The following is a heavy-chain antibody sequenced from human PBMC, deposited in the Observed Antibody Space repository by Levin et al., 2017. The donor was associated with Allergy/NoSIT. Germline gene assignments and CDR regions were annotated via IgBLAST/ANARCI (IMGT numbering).Heavy chain of an antibody. CDR3: ARGLEGYSRSGHETYFFDY. J-gene: IGHJ4*02. Sequence: SETLSLTCAVSGGSISSSNWWSWVRQPPGKGLEWIGEIFHSGSTRYNPSLMSRVTISVDKSKNQFSLKLTSVTAADTAVYYWARGLEGYSRSGHETYFFDYWGQGTLVTVSS. D-gene: IGHD6-13*01. CDR1: GGSISSSNW. V-gene: IGHV4-4*02. CDR2: IFHSGST.